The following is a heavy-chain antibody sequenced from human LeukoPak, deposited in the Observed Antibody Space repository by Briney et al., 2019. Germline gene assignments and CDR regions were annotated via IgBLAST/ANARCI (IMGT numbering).Heavy chain of an antibody. D-gene: IGHD4-17*01. CDR2: ISWNSGSI. J-gene: IGHJ5*02. Sequence: GGSLRLSCAASGFTFYDYAMHWVRQAPGKGLEWGSGISWNSGSIGYADSVKGRFTISRDNAKNSLYLQMNSLRAEDTALYYCAKDPSPYGDYRGSPFDPWGQGTLVTVSS. V-gene: IGHV3-9*01. CDR3: AKDPSPYGDYRGSPFDP. CDR1: GFTFYDYA.